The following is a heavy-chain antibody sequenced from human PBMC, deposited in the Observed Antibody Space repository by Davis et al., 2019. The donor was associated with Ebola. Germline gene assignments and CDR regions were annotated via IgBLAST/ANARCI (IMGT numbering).Heavy chain of an antibody. D-gene: IGHD1-26*01. V-gene: IGHV4-59*08. J-gene: IGHJ4*02. Sequence: PSETLSLTCTVSGGSINNFYWSXXXXXXXXXXXXXXYIYSRVTTHYNPSLKSRVTISVDMSKNQFSLKLNSVTAADTAVYSCARHRGGSYSGYFDYWGQGRLVTVSS. CDR1: GGSINNFY. CDR3: ARHRGGSYSGYFDY. CDR2: IYSRVTT.